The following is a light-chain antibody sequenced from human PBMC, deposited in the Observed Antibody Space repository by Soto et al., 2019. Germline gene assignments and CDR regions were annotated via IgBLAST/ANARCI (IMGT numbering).Light chain of an antibody. J-gene: IGLJ1*01. Sequence: QSALTQPASVSGSPGQSITISCTGTSSDVGAYNYVSWYQQHPGRAPQLIIYHVSNRPSGVSNRFSGSKSDNTASLTIPGLQAEDEADYYCRSFTSSSSYVFGPGTKVTVL. V-gene: IGLV2-14*03. CDR3: RSFTSSSSYV. CDR2: HVS. CDR1: SSDVGAYNY.